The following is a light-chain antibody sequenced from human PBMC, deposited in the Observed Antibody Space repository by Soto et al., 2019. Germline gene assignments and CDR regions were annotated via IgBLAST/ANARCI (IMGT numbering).Light chain of an antibody. CDR1: QSVSSSY. CDR3: QQYGSSRPLT. CDR2: GAS. V-gene: IGKV3-20*01. J-gene: IGKJ4*01. Sequence: EIVLTQSPGTLSLSPGERATLSCRASQSVSSSYLAWYQQKPGQAPRLLIYGASSRATGIPDRFSGSGSGTDFTISISRLEREDFAVYCCQQYGSSRPLTCGGGTKVEIK.